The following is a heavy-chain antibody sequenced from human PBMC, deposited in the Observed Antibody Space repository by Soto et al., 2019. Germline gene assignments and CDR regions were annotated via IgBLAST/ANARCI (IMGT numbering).Heavy chain of an antibody. CDR3: ATDMTTVTNNY. D-gene: IGHD4-17*01. J-gene: IGHJ4*02. Sequence: QVQLVESGGGLVKPGGSLRLSCAASGFTFSDYYMSWIRQAPGKGLEWVSYISSSSSYTNYADSVKGRFTISRDNAKNSLYLQMTSLRAEDTAVYYCATDMTTVTNNYWGQGTLVTVSS. V-gene: IGHV3-11*06. CDR1: GFTFSDYY. CDR2: ISSSSSYT.